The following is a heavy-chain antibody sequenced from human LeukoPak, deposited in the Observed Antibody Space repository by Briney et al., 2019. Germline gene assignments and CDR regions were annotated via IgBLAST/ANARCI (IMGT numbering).Heavy chain of an antibody. CDR1: GYTFTSYD. CDR2: MNPNSGNT. V-gene: IGHV1-8*01. J-gene: IGHJ4*02. CDR3: ARVDSSSWYTKGFIDY. Sequence: ASVKVSCKASGYTFTSYDINWVRQATGQGLEWMGWMNPNSGNTGYAQKFQGRVTMTRNTSISTAYMELSSLRSEDTAMYYCARVDSSSWYTKGFIDYWGQGTLVTVSP. D-gene: IGHD6-13*01.